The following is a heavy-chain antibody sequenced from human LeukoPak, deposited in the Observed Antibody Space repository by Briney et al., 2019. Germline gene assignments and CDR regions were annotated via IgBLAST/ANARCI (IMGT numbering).Heavy chain of an antibody. CDR1: GYTFTGYY. D-gene: IGHD5-18*01. CDR3: ARDTAMVTGNWFDP. CDR2: INPNSGGT. Sequence: ASVKVSCKASGYTFTGYYMHWVRQAPGQGLEWMGWINPNSGGTNYAQKLQGRVTMTRDTSISTAYMELSRLRSDDTAVYYCARDTAMVTGNWFDPWGRGTLVTVSS. J-gene: IGHJ5*02. V-gene: IGHV1-2*02.